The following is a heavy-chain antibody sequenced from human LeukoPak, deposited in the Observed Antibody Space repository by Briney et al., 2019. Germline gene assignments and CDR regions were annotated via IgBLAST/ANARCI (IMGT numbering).Heavy chain of an antibody. Sequence: GASVKVSCKASGYSFTSNYIHWVRQAPGQGLEWMGMIYPRDGSTSYAQRFQDRVTVTRDTSTSTVHMELSGLRSEDTAVYYCARDHEGFDYWGQGTLVTVSS. CDR2: IYPRDGST. J-gene: IGHJ4*02. V-gene: IGHV1-46*01. CDR1: GYSFTSNY. CDR3: ARDHEGFDY.